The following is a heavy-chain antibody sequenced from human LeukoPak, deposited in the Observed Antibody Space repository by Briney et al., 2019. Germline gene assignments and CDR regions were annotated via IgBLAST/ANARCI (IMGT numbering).Heavy chain of an antibody. CDR1: GESFSGYY. Sequence: SETMSLTCGVQGESFSGYYWSWIRRPPGKGLEWIGEISHSGITNYSPSLQSRVTISVDTSKNQFSLKLTSVTAADTAVYYCARGTYYYWGQGSLVTVSS. CDR2: ISHSGIT. D-gene: IGHD3-10*01. CDR3: ARGTYYY. V-gene: IGHV4-34*01. J-gene: IGHJ4*02.